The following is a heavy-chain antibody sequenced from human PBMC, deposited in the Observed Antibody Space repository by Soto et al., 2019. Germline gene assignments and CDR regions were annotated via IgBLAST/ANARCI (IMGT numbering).Heavy chain of an antibody. CDR3: AKDLSRVRLQSTQHGYYFDY. CDR2: ISYDGSNK. CDR1: GFTFSSYG. D-gene: IGHD2-21*01. Sequence: PGGSLRLSCAASGFTFSSYGMHWVRQAPGKGLEWVAVISYDGSNKYYADSVKGRFTISRDNSKNTLYLQMNSLRAEDTAVYYCAKDLSRVRLQSTQHGYYFDYWGQGTLVTVSS. V-gene: IGHV3-30*18. J-gene: IGHJ4*02.